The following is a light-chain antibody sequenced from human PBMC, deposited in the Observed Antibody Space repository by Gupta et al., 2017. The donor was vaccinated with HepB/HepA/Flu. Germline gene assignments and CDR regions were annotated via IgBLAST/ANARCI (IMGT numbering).Light chain of an antibody. CDR2: GKN. CDR1: SLRSYY. CDR3: NSRDSSGNHLGVV. Sequence: SSELTQDTAVSVALGQTVRITFQGDSLRSYYASWYQQKPGQAPVLVIYGKNNRPSGIPDRFAGYSSGNTASLNITGAQAEEEADYYCNSRDSSGNHLGVVFGGGTKLTVL. J-gene: IGLJ2*01. V-gene: IGLV3-19*01.